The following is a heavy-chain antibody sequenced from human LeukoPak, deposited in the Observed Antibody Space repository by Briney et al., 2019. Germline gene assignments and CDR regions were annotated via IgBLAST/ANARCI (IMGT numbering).Heavy chain of an antibody. CDR2: IYYSGST. J-gene: IGHJ4*02. CDR1: GGSISSGSYY. D-gene: IGHD2-8*01. V-gene: IGHV4-39*07. Sequence: PSQTLSLTCTVSGGSISSGSYYWGWIRQPPGKGLEWLGSIYYSGSTYYNPSLKSRVTISVDTSKNQFSLKLSSVTAADTAVYYCARDLGYCTNGVCYTPYYFDYWGQGTLVTVSS. CDR3: ARDLGYCTNGVCYTPYYFDY.